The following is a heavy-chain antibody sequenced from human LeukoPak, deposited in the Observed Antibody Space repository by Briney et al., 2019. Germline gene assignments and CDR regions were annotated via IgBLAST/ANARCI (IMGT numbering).Heavy chain of an antibody. Sequence: SVKVSCKASGYTFTAYYLHWVRQAPGQGLEWMGGIIPIFGTANYAQKFQGRVMITADESTSTAYMELSSLRSEDTAVYYCARPYCSSTSCYHLGFDYWGQGTLVTVSS. D-gene: IGHD2-2*01. V-gene: IGHV1-69*13. CDR1: GYTFTAYY. CDR3: ARPYCSSTSCYHLGFDY. CDR2: IIPIFGTA. J-gene: IGHJ4*02.